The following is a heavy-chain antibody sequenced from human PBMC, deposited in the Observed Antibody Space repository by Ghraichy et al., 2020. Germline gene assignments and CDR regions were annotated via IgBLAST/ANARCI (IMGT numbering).Heavy chain of an antibody. CDR2: IKSYAEGDTT. CDR1: VVTFSNVI. Sequence: GGSLRLSCTATVVTFSNVIMTCLRQAPGKGLEWVGRIKSYAEGDTTDYAAVVHGRFTISRDDSSNTLFLQMDGLRSEDTGTYYCTRKDLWGQGISVTVAS. CDR3: TRKDL. J-gene: IGHJ5*02. V-gene: IGHV3-15*01.